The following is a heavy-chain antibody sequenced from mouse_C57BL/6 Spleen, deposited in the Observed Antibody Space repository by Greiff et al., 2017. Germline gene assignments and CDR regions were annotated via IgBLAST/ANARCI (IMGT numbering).Heavy chain of an antibody. CDR1: GYTFTSYW. D-gene: IGHD2-1*01. CDR2: INPSSGYT. CDR3: ARSANGNYGYFDV. J-gene: IGHJ1*03. Sequence: QVQLKASGAELAKPGASVKLSCKASGYTFTSYWMHWVKQRPGQGLEWIGYINPSSGYTKYNQKFKDKATLTADKSSSTAYMQLSSLTYEDSAVYYCARSANGNYGYFDVWGTGTTVTVSS. V-gene: IGHV1-7*01.